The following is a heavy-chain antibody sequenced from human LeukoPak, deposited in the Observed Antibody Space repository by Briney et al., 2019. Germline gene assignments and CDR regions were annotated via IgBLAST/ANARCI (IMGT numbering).Heavy chain of an antibody. V-gene: IGHV4-4*09. CDR3: ASQASGYHNDAFDI. CDR1: GGSISSYY. J-gene: IGHJ3*02. D-gene: IGHD5-12*01. CDR2: IYTSGST. Sequence: SETLSLTCTVSGGSISSYYWSRIRQPPGKGLEWIGYIYTSGSTNYNPSLKSRVTISVDTSKNQFSLKLSSVTAADTAVYYCASQASGYHNDAFDIWGQGTMVTVSS.